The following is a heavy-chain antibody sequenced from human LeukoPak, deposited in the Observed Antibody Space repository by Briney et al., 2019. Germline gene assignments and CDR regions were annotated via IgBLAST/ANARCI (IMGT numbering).Heavy chain of an antibody. J-gene: IGHJ6*03. V-gene: IGHV4-39*07. D-gene: IGHD3-22*01. Sequence: SETLSLTCTVSGGSISSSNYYWGWVRQSPGKGLEWIGNIYSSGNTYYNASLKSRVTMYIDTSKNQFSLKLSSVTAADTAVYYCARDPAYYYDSSGWYYYMDVWGKGTTVTVSS. CDR2: IYSSGNT. CDR3: ARDPAYYYDSSGWYYYMDV. CDR1: GGSISSSNYY.